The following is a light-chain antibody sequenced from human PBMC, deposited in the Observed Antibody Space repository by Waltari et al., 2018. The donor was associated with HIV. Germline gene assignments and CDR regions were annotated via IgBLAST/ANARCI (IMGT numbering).Light chain of an antibody. J-gene: IGLJ2*01. Sequence: QSVLTQPPAASGTPGQRVTISCPGSRSNIGSNYVYWYQQFPGTAPKLLIYRNNYRPSGVPDRISGSKSGTAAYLAISGLRSEDEADYYCVAWDDTLSALFFGGGTKLTVL. V-gene: IGLV1-47*01. CDR1: RSNIGSNY. CDR2: RNN. CDR3: VAWDDTLSALF.